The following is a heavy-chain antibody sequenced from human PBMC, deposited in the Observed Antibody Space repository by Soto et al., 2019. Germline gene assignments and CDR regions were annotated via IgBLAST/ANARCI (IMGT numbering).Heavy chain of an antibody. Sequence: GGSLRLSCAASGFTFSDYYMSWIRQAPGKGLEWVSYISSSGSTIYYADSVKGRFTISRDNAKNSLYLQMNSLRAEDTAVYYCARTPTVTTDLPYYYYYYYMDVWGKGTTVTVSS. J-gene: IGHJ6*03. CDR2: ISSSGSTI. D-gene: IGHD4-17*01. CDR1: GFTFSDYY. V-gene: IGHV3-11*01. CDR3: ARTPTVTTDLPYYYYYYYMDV.